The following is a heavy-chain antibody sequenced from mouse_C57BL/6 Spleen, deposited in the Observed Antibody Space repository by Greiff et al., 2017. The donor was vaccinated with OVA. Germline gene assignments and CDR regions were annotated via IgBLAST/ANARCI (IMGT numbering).Heavy chain of an antibody. D-gene: IGHD4-1*01. V-gene: IGHV3-1*01. Sequence: EVKLVESGPGMVKPSQSLSLTCTVTGYSITSGYDWHWIRHFPGNKLEWMGYISYSGSTNYNPSLKSRISITHDTSKNHFFLKLNSVTTEDTATYYCASNWDSYWYFDVWGTGTTVTVSS. CDR1: GYSITSGYD. J-gene: IGHJ1*03. CDR3: ASNWDSYWYFDV. CDR2: ISYSGST.